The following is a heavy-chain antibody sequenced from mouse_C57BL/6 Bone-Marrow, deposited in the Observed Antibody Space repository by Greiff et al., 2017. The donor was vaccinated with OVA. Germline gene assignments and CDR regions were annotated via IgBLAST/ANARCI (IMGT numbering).Heavy chain of an antibody. CDR3: ARAYYDYDEAY. J-gene: IGHJ3*01. CDR1: GYAFSSSW. CDR2: IYPGDGDT. V-gene: IGHV1-82*01. D-gene: IGHD2-4*01. Sequence: QVQLQQSGPELVKPGASVKISCKASGYAFSSSWMNWVQQRPGKGLEWIGRIYPGDGDTNYNGKFKGKATLTADKSSSTAYMQLSSLTSEDSAVYFCARAYYDYDEAYWGRGTLVTVSA.